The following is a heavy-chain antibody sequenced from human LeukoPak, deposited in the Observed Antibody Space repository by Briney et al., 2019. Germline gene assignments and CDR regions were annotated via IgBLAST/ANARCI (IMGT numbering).Heavy chain of an antibody. V-gene: IGHV3-21*06. Sequence: PGGSLRLSCVASGFIFSDYSMDSVRQAPGKGLEWVSSISSSSAYIFYSDSVKGRFTISRDNAQSSLYLQMNSLIAEDTAVYYCARQAVARPFDLWGQGTMVAVSS. J-gene: IGHJ3*01. CDR3: ARQAVARPFDL. CDR2: ISSSSAYI. CDR1: GFIFSDYS.